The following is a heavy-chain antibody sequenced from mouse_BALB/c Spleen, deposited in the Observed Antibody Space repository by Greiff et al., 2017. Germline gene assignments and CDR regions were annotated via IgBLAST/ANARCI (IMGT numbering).Heavy chain of an antibody. CDR1: GFNIKDTY. V-gene: IGHV14-3*02. J-gene: IGHJ4*01. Sequence: EVQLQQSGAELVKPGASVKLSCTASGFNIKDTYMHWVKQRPEQGLEWIGRIDPANGNTKYDPKFQGKATITADTSSNTAYLQRSSLTSEDTAVYYCARGATGAMDYWGQGTSVTVSS. CDR3: ARGATGAMDY. D-gene: IGHD3-1*01. CDR2: IDPANGNT.